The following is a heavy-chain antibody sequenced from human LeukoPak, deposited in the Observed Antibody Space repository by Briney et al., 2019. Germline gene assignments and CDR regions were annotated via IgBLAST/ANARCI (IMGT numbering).Heavy chain of an antibody. D-gene: IGHD3-22*01. J-gene: IGHJ4*02. CDR3: TTGGVTMIVVEAN. V-gene: IGHV3-15*01. CDR2: IKSKTDGETT. CDR1: GFTFSNAW. Sequence: GGSLRLSCAASGFTFSNAWMSWVRQAPGKGLEWVGRIKSKTDGETTDYAAPVKGRFTISRDDSKNTLYLQMNSLKTEDTAVYYCTTGGVTMIVVEANWGQGTLVTVSS.